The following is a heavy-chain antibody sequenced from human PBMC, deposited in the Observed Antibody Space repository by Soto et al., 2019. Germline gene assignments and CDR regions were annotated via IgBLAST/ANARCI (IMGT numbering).Heavy chain of an antibody. CDR2: IYYSGST. Sequence: QVQLQESGPGLVKPSETLSLTCTVSGGSISSYYWSWIRQPPGQGLEWIGYIYYSGSTNYNPSLKSRVTISVDTSKNHFSLKLNSVTAADTAVYYCARAHSSGWYEWDYWGQGTLVTVSS. V-gene: IGHV4-59*01. CDR1: GGSISSYY. CDR3: ARAHSSGWYEWDY. J-gene: IGHJ4*02. D-gene: IGHD6-19*01.